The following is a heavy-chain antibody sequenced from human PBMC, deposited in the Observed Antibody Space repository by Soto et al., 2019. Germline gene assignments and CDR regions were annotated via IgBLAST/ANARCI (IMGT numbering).Heavy chain of an antibody. V-gene: IGHV1-46*02. D-gene: IGHD3-3*01. CDR3: ARDFGRHGAVDTTGWFDP. J-gene: IGHJ5*02. CDR1: GYTFKSFY. Sequence: QVQLVQSGAEVKKPGASVKVSCTASGYTFKSFYMHWVRQAPGQGLEWIGMINPTDGSVSFALKFQDRVTLATDRPTSTVYMELSSPTREDTAVYFCARDFGRHGAVDTTGWFDPCGQGTLVTVAS. CDR2: INPTDGSV.